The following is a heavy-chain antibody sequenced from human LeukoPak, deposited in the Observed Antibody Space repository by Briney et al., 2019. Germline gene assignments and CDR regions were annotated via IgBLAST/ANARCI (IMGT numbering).Heavy chain of an antibody. CDR3: AKWGDYDILTGYYVSDF. CDR2: ITGSGDTT. D-gene: IGHD3-9*01. J-gene: IGHJ4*02. V-gene: IGHV3-23*01. CDR1: GFIFRNYA. Sequence: GASLRLSYAASGFIFRNYAMSWVRQAPGRGLEWVSAITGSGDTTYYADSVKGRFTISRDNSKNQLSVEMNSLSAEDTAVYYCAKWGDYDILTGYYVSDFWGQGTLVTVSS.